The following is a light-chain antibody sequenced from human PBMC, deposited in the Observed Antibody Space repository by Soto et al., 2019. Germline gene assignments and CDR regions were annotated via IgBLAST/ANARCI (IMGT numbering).Light chain of an antibody. CDR1: QTLSTNS. Sequence: EIVLTQSPGTLSLSPGERATLSCRASQTLSTNSLAWYQQRPGQTPRLLIYAASTRDTDIPDRFNGSGSGTDFALTLSRLGPEDFALYYCQQYNDSPLTFGPGTKVDVK. CDR2: AAS. J-gene: IGKJ3*01. V-gene: IGKV3-20*01. CDR3: QQYNDSPLT.